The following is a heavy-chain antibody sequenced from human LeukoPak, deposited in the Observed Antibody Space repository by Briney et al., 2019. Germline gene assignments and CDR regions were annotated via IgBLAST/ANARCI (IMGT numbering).Heavy chain of an antibody. V-gene: IGHV3-23*01. CDR3: AKACRTMIVVVMYYFDY. CDR2: ISGSGGST. Sequence: ISGSGGSTYYADSVKCRFTISRDNSKNTLYLQMNSLRAEDTAVYYCAKACRTMIVVVMYYFDYWGQGTLVTVSS. D-gene: IGHD3-22*01. J-gene: IGHJ4*02.